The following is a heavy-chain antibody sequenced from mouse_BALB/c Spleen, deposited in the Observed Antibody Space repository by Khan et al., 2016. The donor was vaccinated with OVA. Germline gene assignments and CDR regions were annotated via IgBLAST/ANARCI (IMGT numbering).Heavy chain of an antibody. CDR1: AYTFTIYY. D-gene: IGHD2-1*01. J-gene: IGHJ3*01. V-gene: IGHV1S81*02. Sequence: QLVLPQAQLVKPGASVMLSSKASAYTFTIYYMYLVKHRPGQGLEWIGEINPSNGGTNFNEKFKSKATLTVNKSSSTAYMQLSSLTYGDSAVYYCTRSGYGTDTYWGQGTLVTVSA. CDR3: TRSGYGTDTY. CDR2: INPSNGGT.